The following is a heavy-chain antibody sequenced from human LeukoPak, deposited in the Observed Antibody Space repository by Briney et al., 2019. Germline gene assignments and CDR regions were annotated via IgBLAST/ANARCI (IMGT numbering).Heavy chain of an antibody. CDR1: GYTFTRYS. Sequence: ASVKVSCKASGYTFTRYSLHWVRQAPGQGLEWMGWINPYNGETFSLQNFQGRVTITRDTSISTVFMELSRLTSDDTAVYYCARQQTSGVFHLMKFWGQGTLVIVS. D-gene: IGHD1-14*01. CDR2: INPYNGET. V-gene: IGHV1-2*02. J-gene: IGHJ1*01. CDR3: ARQQTSGVFHLMKF.